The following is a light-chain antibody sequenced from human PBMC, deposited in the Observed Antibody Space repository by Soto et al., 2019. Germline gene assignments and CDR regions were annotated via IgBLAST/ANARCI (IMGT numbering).Light chain of an antibody. V-gene: IGLV2-14*01. J-gene: IGLJ3*02. CDR1: SSDVGGYNY. CDR2: EVS. CDR3: LSYTSSSSWV. Sequence: QSALTQPASVSGSPGQSITISCTGTSSDVGGYNYVSWYQQHPGKAPKLVIYEVSNRPSGVSNRFSGSKSGNTASLTISGLQAEDEGDYYCLSYTSSSSWVFGGGTKLTVL.